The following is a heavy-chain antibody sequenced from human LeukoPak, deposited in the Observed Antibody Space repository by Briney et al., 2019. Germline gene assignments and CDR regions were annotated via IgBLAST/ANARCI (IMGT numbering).Heavy chain of an antibody. D-gene: IGHD2-15*01. Sequence: SGGSLRLSCAASGFTFSDHYMDWVRQAPGKGLEWIGSIYHSGSTYYNPSLKSRVTISVDTSKNQFSLKLSSVTAADTAVYYCARDCSGGSCFDYWGQGTLVTVSS. V-gene: IGHV4-38-2*02. CDR1: GFTFSDHY. CDR2: IYHSGST. J-gene: IGHJ4*02. CDR3: ARDCSGGSCFDY.